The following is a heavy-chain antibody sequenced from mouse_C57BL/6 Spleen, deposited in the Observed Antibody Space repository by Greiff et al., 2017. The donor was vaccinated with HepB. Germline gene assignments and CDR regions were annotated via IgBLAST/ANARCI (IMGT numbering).Heavy chain of an antibody. Sequence: EVKVEESGGGLVKPGGSLKLSCAASGFTFSDYGMHWVRQAPEKGLEWVAYISSGSSTIYYADTVKGRFTISRDNAKNTLFLQMTSLRSEDTAMYYCARGRWLLDAMDYWGQGTSVTVSS. V-gene: IGHV5-17*01. CDR3: ARGRWLLDAMDY. D-gene: IGHD2-3*01. CDR1: GFTFSDYG. CDR2: ISSGSSTI. J-gene: IGHJ4*01.